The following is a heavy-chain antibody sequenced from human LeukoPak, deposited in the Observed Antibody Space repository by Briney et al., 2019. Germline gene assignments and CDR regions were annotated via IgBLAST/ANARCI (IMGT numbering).Heavy chain of an antibody. V-gene: IGHV4-39*01. CDR1: GASISGGTYY. J-gene: IGHJ4*02. CDR2: IYYTGST. D-gene: IGHD1-26*01. Sequence: HSETLSLTCSVSGASISGGTYYWGWIRQPPGKGLEGIGSIYYTGSTYDNPSLKSRVTISVDTSKNQFSLKLSSVTAADTAVYYCARRDGSGWAFDYWGQGTLDSVSS. CDR3: ARRDGSGWAFDY.